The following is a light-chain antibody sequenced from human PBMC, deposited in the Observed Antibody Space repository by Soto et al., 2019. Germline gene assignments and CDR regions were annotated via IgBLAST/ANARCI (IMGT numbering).Light chain of an antibody. Sequence: DIQMTQSPSFLSASVGDRVTITCRASQGISTWLAWYQQRPGKAPELLIYCASSLQSGVPSRFSGSASGTDFTLTISSLQPEDFATYYCQQANIFPLTFGQGTRLEIK. J-gene: IGKJ5*01. CDR1: QGISTW. V-gene: IGKV1-12*01. CDR3: QQANIFPLT. CDR2: CAS.